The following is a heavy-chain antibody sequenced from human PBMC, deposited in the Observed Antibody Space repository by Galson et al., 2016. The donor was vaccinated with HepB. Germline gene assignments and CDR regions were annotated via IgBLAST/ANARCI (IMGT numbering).Heavy chain of an antibody. CDR2: IGGGGGHT. CDR3: TKDVGPNFYDY. CDR1: GFTFSHYA. V-gene: IGHV3-23*01. J-gene: IGHJ4*02. D-gene: IGHD1-26*01. Sequence: SLRLSCAASGFTFSHYAMAWVRQAPGKGLEWVSTIGGGGGHTHYADSVKGRFTISRDNSKNTLYLQMNSLRAEDTAVYHCTKDVGPNFYDYWGQGTLVTVSS.